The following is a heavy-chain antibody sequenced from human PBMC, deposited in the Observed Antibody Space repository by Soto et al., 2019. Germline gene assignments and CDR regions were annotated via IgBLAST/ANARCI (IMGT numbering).Heavy chain of an antibody. CDR3: ARQPTTADIDLLFDP. D-gene: IGHD2-2*01. J-gene: IGHJ5*02. Sequence: QLQLQESGPGLVKASETLSLTCNVSGGSISSSRSYWAWIRQPPGKGLEWIANIFYSGSTYYNPSLASRVTVSVDTSKNQFSLKLSSVTAAYTAVYYCARQPTTADIDLLFDPCGQGTLVTVSS. CDR1: GGSISSSRSY. CDR2: IFYSGST. V-gene: IGHV4-39*01.